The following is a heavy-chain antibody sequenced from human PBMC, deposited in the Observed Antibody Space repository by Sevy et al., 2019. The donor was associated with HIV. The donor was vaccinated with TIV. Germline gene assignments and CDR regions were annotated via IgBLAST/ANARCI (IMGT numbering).Heavy chain of an antibody. D-gene: IGHD2-2*01. CDR2: INPNSGGT. CDR3: AREGPYCSSISCYEAAFDI. J-gene: IGHJ3*02. V-gene: IGHV1-2*02. Sequence: ASVKVSCKASGYTFTGYYMHWVRQAPGQGLEWMGWINPNSGGTNYAQKFQGRVTMTRDTSSSTAYMELSRLRSDDTAVYYCAREGPYCSSISCYEAAFDIWGQGTMVTVSS. CDR1: GYTFTGYY.